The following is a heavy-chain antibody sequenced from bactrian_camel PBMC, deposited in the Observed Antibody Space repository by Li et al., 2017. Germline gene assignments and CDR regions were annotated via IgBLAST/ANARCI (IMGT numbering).Heavy chain of an antibody. V-gene: IGHV3S6*01. D-gene: IGHD1*01. J-gene: IGHJ6*01. CDR1: GYTYSRYC. Sequence: VQLVESGGGSAQAGGSLRLSCAASGYTYSRYCMAWFRQAPGKEREGVASIASDGSTRYADSVKGRFTLSKDNAKNTLYLQMNSLKPEDSAMYYCAARVQEWYDVRRPTFDWLRSGYWGQGTQVTVS. CDR2: IASDGST. CDR3: AARVQEWYDVRRPTFDWLRSGY.